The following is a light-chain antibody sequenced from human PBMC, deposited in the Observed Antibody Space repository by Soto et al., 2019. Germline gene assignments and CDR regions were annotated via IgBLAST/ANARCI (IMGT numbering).Light chain of an antibody. CDR2: GAS. J-gene: IGKJ1*01. Sequence: EIVLTQSPGTLSLSPGERATLSCRASQSVSSSYLAWYQQKPGQAPRLLIYGASSRATGIPDRFSGSGSGTDFTLTISRLEPEDFEAFYCHQYGSSPKTFGQGTKVEIK. V-gene: IGKV3-20*01. CDR1: QSVSSSY. CDR3: HQYGSSPKT.